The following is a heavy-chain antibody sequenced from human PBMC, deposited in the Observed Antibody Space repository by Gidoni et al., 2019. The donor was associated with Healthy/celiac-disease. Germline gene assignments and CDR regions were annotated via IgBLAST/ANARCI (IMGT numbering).Heavy chain of an antibody. J-gene: IGHJ5*02. Sequence: EVQLLESGGGLVQPGGSLRLSCAASGFTFSSYAMSWVRQAPGKGLEWVSAISGSGGSTYYADSVKGRFTISRDNSKNTLYLQMNSLRAEDTAVYYCAKEIDYDYGDYKWFDPWDQGTLVTVSS. CDR1: GFTFSSYA. CDR2: ISGSGGST. V-gene: IGHV3-23*01. CDR3: AKEIDYDYGDYKWFDP. D-gene: IGHD4-17*01.